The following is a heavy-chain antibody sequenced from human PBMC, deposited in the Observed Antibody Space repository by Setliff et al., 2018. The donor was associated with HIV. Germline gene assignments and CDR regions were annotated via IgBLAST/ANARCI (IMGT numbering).Heavy chain of an antibody. CDR1: GYTFSSHY. CDR3: VVDYSGRYTGLDY. D-gene: IGHD1-26*01. J-gene: IGHJ4*02. Sequence: ASVKVSCKASGYTFSSHYIHWMRQAPGQGLEWMGLINPSGGSTNYAQNFQGRVTITRDTSTSSVNMDLSSLRFEDTAVYYCVVDYSGRYTGLDYWGQGTLVTVSS. V-gene: IGHV1-46*01. CDR2: INPSGGST.